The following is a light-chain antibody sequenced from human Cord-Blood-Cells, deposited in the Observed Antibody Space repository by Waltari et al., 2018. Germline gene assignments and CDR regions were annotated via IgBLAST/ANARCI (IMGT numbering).Light chain of an antibody. CDR2: GRS. CDR1: QSVSSSY. J-gene: IGKJ2*01. CDR3: QQYGSSPYT. Sequence: EIVLTQSPGTLSLSPGERATLSCRASQSVSSSYLAWYQQKPGQAPRLLIYGRSSRATGIPDRFSGSGSGTDFTLTISRLEPEDFAVYYCQQYGSSPYTFGQGTKLEIK. V-gene: IGKV3-20*01.